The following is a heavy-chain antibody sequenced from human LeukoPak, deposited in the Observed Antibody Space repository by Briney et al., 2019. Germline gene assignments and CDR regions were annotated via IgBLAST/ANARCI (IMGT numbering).Heavy chain of an antibody. J-gene: IGHJ4*02. CDR1: GFTFGSYW. Sequence: GGSLRLSCEGSGFTFGSYWMHWVRQAPGKGLVWVSRINTDGRNTGYADAVKGRFTVSRDNAKNTLFLQMNSLRAEDTAVYFCVRDFGSSTSYFFDYWGRGTLVAVSS. D-gene: IGHD1-26*01. V-gene: IGHV3-74*01. CDR3: VRDFGSSTSYFFDY. CDR2: INTDGRNT.